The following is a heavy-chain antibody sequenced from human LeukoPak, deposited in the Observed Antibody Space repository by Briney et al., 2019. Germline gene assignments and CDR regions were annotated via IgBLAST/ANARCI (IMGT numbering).Heavy chain of an antibody. V-gene: IGHV1-8*03. CDR3: ARIPRTLLYGLYYFDY. CDR1: GYTFTGYY. D-gene: IGHD1-26*01. CDR2: MNPNSGNT. Sequence: ASVKVSCKASGYTFTGYYMHWVRQAPGQGLEWMGWMNPNSGNTGYAQKFQGRVTITRNTSISTAYMELSSLRSEDTAVYYCARIPRTLLYGLYYFDYWGQGTLVTVSS. J-gene: IGHJ4*02.